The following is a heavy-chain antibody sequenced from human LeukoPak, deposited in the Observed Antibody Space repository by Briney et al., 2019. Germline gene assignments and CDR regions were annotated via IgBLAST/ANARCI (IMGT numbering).Heavy chain of an antibody. D-gene: IGHD4-11*01. V-gene: IGHV1-2*02. CDR3: ARTVEHYYYYYMDV. Sequence: ASVKVSCKVSGYTLTELSMHWVRQAPGQGLEWMGWINPNSGGTNYAQKFQGRVTMTRDTSISTAYMELSRLRSDDTAVYYCARTVEHYYYYYMDVWGKGTTVTVSS. CDR1: GYTLTELS. J-gene: IGHJ6*03. CDR2: INPNSGGT.